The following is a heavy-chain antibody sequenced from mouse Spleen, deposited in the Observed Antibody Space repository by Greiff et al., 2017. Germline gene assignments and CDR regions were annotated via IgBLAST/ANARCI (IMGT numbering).Heavy chain of an antibody. CDR2: IDPENGNT. J-gene: IGHJ3*01. D-gene: IGHD1-1*01. CDR1: GFTIKDYY. Sequence: EVQLKESGAELVRPGALVKLSCKASGFTIKDYYMHWVKQRPEQGLELIGWIDPENGNTIYDPKFQGKASIIADTSSNTPYLQLSSLTSDDTAFYYCAPYYCGTPSFAYWGQGTLVTVSA. V-gene: IGHV14-1*02. CDR3: APYYCGTPSFAY.